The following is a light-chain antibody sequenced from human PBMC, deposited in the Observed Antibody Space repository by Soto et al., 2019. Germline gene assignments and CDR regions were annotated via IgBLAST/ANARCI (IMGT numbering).Light chain of an antibody. CDR3: QQFNNWPELS. CDR2: GAS. J-gene: IGKJ4*01. V-gene: IGKV3-15*01. Sequence: EIVMTQSPATLSVSPGERATLSCRASQSISGNLAWYQQKPGQTPRLLIYGASTRAAGIPARFSGSGSRTEFTLTISSLQSEDFAVYYCQQFNNWPELSFGGGTKVEIK. CDR1: QSISGN.